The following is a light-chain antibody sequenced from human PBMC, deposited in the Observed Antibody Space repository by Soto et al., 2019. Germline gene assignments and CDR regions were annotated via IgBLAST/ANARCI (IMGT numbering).Light chain of an antibody. CDR2: GKR. CDR1: NSNLGAGYD. V-gene: IGLV1-40*01. J-gene: IGLJ3*02. Sequence: QSVLTQPPSVSGAPGQRVTISCTGNNSNLGAGYDVHWYQHLPGAAPKLVIFGKRNRPSGVPERFSGSKSGTSASLAITGLQAEDEADYYCQAYDYSLTAFVFGGGTKLTVL. CDR3: QAYDYSLTAFV.